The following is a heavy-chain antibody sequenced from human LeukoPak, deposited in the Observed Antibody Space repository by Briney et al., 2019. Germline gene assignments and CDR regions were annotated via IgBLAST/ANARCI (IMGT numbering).Heavy chain of an antibody. CDR3: ARRMARGYSYGPPDY. J-gene: IGHJ4*02. Sequence: AGGSLRLSRAASGFTFSSYSMNWVRQAPGKGLEWVSSMSISSSYIYYADSVKGRFTISRDNSKNTLYLQMNSLRAEDTAVYYCARRMARGYSYGPPDYWGQGTLVTVSS. D-gene: IGHD5-18*01. CDR1: GFTFSSYS. CDR2: MSISSSYI. V-gene: IGHV3-21*01.